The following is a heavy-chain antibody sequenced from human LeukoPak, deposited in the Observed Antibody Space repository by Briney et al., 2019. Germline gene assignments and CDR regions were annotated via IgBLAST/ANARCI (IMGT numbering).Heavy chain of an antibody. V-gene: IGHV3-30*03. CDR3: RAAPKYLDYYYDY. Sequence: PGGSLRLSCAASGFSFNTFGMHWVRQAPGKGLEWVAVISFDEIEKYYADSVKGRFTISRDNSKDTLYLQMSSLTIEDTAVYYCRAAPKYLDYYYDYWGQGTLVTVSS. CDR1: GFSFNTFG. CDR2: ISFDEIEK. J-gene: IGHJ4*02. D-gene: IGHD3-22*01.